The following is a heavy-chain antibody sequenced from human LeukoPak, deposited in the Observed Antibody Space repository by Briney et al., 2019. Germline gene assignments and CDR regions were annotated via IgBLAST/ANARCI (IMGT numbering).Heavy chain of an antibody. V-gene: IGHV3-33*06. J-gene: IGHJ4*02. CDR1: GFTFSSYG. CDR2: IWYDGSNK. D-gene: IGHD3-22*01. CDR3: AKDYYDSSGSN. Sequence: GGSLRLSCAASGFTFSSYGMHWVRQAPGKGLEWEAVIWYDGSNKYYADSVKGRFTISRDNSKNTLYLQMNSLRAEDTAVYYFAKDYYDSSGSNWGQGTLVTVSS.